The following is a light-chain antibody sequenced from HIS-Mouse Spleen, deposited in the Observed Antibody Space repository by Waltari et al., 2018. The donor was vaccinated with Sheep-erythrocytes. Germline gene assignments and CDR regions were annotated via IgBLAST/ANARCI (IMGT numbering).Light chain of an antibody. V-gene: IGLV2-11*01. Sequence: QSALTQPRSVSGSPGPSVTIPCTGTSIAVGGYNYVSWYQQHPGKAPKLMIYDVSKRPSGVPDRFSGSKSGNTASLTISGLQAEDEADYYCCSYAGSYNHVFATGTKVTVL. J-gene: IGLJ1*01. CDR1: SIAVGGYNY. CDR2: DVS. CDR3: CSYAGSYNHV.